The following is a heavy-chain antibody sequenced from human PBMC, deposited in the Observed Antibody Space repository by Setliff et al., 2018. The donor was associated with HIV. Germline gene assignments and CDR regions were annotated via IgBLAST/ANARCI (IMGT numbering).Heavy chain of an antibody. J-gene: IGHJ4*02. CDR3: ARGPPIVVVPAALLTFDY. D-gene: IGHD2-2*01. Sequence: ASVKVSCKASGYTFTSYYMHWVRQAPGHGLEWMGYISPYNGDAYYAEKFQGRVTMTTDTSTTAVSMELTNLRSDDTAVYFCARGPPIVVVPAALLTFDYWGQGTLVTVSS. CDR1: GYTFTSYY. CDR2: ISPYNGDA. V-gene: IGHV1-18*04.